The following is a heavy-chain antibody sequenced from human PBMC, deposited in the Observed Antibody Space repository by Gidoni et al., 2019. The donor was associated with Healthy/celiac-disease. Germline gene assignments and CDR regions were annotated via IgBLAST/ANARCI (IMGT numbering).Heavy chain of an antibody. J-gene: IGHJ5*02. V-gene: IGHV4-4*02. CDR3: AREGLRLGELSWYNWFDP. D-gene: IGHD3-16*02. Sequence: QVQLQESGPGLVTPSGTLSLTCAVSGGSISSSNWWSWVRPPPGKGLEWIGEIYHSGSTNYNPSLKSRVTISVDKSKNQFSLKLSSVTAADTAVYYCAREGLRLGELSWYNWFDPWGQGTLVTVSS. CDR1: GGSISSSNW. CDR2: IYHSGST.